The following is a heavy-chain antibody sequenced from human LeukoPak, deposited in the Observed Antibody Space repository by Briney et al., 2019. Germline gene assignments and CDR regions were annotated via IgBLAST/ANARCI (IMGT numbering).Heavy chain of an antibody. Sequence: SQTLSLTCTVSGGSISSGGYYWSWIRQPPGKGLEWIGYIYHSGSTYYNPSLKSRVTISVDRSKNQFSLKLSSVTAADTAVYYCARDRSPTNSIIPIFGGAPPWGYFDYWGQGTLVTVSS. CDR3: ARDRSPTNSIIPIFGGAPPWGYFDY. V-gene: IGHV4-30-2*01. J-gene: IGHJ4*02. CDR1: GGSISSGGYY. CDR2: IYHSGST. D-gene: IGHD3-3*02.